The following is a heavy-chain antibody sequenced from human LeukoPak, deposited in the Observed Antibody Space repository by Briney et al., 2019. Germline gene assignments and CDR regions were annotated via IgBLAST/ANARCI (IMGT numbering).Heavy chain of an antibody. CDR1: GFTFTSYS. J-gene: IGHJ4*02. Sequence: GGSLRLSCAASGFTFTSYSMSWVRQAPGKGLEWVSVISANGGDTFYADSVKGRFTISRDNYKNTLYLQMNSLRVEDTAVYYCAKGRTLVGGSTRSYDYWGQGTLVTVSS. CDR3: AKGRTLVGGSTRSYDY. V-gene: IGHV3-23*01. D-gene: IGHD1-26*01. CDR2: ISANGGDT.